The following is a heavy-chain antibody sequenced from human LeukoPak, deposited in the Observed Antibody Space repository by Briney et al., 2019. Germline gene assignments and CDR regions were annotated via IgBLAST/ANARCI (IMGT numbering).Heavy chain of an antibody. CDR1: GFTFSSYS. J-gene: IGHJ4*02. V-gene: IGHV3-48*02. Sequence: PGGSLRLSCVASGFTFSSYSMNWVRQAPGKGLEWVSYISSSSSPIYYADSVKGRFSISRDTAKNSLCLQMNSLRDEDTAVYYCARVRSGWYQDYWGQGTLVTVSS. CDR2: ISSSSSPI. CDR3: ARVRSGWYQDY. D-gene: IGHD6-19*01.